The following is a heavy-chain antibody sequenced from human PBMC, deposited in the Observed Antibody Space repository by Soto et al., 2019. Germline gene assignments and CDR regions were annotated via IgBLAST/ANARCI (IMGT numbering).Heavy chain of an antibody. Sequence: EQLVESGGGLIQPGGSLRISCAFSGFTVSRNYMSWVRQAPGKGLDWVSVLYSGGSSSYAESVKGRFTISRDSSKNILFLQMNSLRPEDTAIYYCAHSSGHHYYFDSWGQGTLVTVSS. D-gene: IGHD3-22*01. CDR3: AHSSGHHYYFDS. CDR1: GFTVSRNY. V-gene: IGHV3-53*01. CDR2: LYSGGSS. J-gene: IGHJ4*02.